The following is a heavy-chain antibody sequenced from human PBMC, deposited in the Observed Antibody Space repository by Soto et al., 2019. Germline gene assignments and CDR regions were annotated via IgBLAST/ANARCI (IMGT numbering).Heavy chain of an antibody. V-gene: IGHV3-21*01. Sequence: EVQLVESGGGLVKPGESLRLSCAASGFTFRSYTMNWVRQAPGKRLEWVSSISSGSDYIYYAHSVKGRFTISRDDPKNSLDLLLTSLRAEESAVYYCARYHLRIGAAGNIIDYWGQGALVT. CDR2: ISSGSDYI. CDR1: GFTFRSYT. CDR3: ARYHLRIGAAGNIIDY. J-gene: IGHJ4*02. D-gene: IGHD6-13*01.